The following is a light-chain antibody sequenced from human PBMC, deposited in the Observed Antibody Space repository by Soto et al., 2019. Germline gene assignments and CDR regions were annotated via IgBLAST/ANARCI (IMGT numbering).Light chain of an antibody. J-gene: IGKJ1*01. CDR3: HQYNSFSPWT. CDR2: DAS. Sequence: DIQMTQSPSTLSASVGYRVTITCRASQSIRGWLAWYQQKPGKAPNLLIYDASRLKSGVPSRFSGRGSGTEFTLTITSLQPDDFATYYCHQYNSFSPWTFGQGTKVEVK. V-gene: IGKV1-5*01. CDR1: QSIRGW.